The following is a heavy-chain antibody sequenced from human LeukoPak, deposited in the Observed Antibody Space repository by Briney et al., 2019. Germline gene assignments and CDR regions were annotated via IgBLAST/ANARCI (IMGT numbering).Heavy chain of an antibody. J-gene: IGHJ4*02. Sequence: SETLSLTCTVSGGSVSSGSYYWSWIRQPPEKGLGWIGYIYYSGSTNYNPSLKSRVTISVDTSKNQFSLKLSSVTAADTAVYYCARRVAGDFDYWGQGTLVTVSS. CDR1: GGSVSSGSYY. V-gene: IGHV4-61*01. CDR3: ARRVAGDFDY. CDR2: IYYSGST. D-gene: IGHD6-19*01.